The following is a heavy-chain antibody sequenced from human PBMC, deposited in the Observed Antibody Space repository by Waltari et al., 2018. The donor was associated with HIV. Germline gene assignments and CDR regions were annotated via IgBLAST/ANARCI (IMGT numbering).Heavy chain of an antibody. D-gene: IGHD2-15*01. CDR1: GFTFSSYS. Sequence: EVQLVESGGGLVQPGGSLRLSCAASGFTFSSYSMHWLRQAPGKGLEWVSYISSTSNTIYYADSVKGRFTVSRDNAKNSLSLQMNSLRAEDTAVYFCAKEVVALPHYYYYGLDVWGQGTTVTVSS. CDR2: ISSTSNTI. CDR3: AKEVVALPHYYYYGLDV. V-gene: IGHV3-48*04. J-gene: IGHJ6*02.